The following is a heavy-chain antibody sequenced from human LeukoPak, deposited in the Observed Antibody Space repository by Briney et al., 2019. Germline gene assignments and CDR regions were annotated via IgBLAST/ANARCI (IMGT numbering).Heavy chain of an antibody. CDR2: IYYTGST. V-gene: IGHV4-59*08. Sequence: SETPSLTCTVSGGSISGYYWSWIRQSPGKGLEWIGYIYYTGSTNHNPSLKSRVTISLDTSKNQFSLKLSSVTAADTAVYYCARHFNQRLVRGYYYGMDVWGQGTTVTVSS. D-gene: IGHD3-10*01. CDR1: GGSISGYY. CDR3: ARHFNQRLVRGYYYGMDV. J-gene: IGHJ6*02.